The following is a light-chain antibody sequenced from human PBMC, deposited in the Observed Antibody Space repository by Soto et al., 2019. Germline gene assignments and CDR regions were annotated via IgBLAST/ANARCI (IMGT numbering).Light chain of an antibody. CDR1: HSISSW. Sequence: DIPMTQSPSTLSASVGDRATITCRASHSISSWLAWYQQKPWKAPKLLIYKASSLESGVPSRFSGSGSGTEFTLTISSLQPDDFATYYCQQYNSYPYTFGQGTKLEIK. CDR2: KAS. CDR3: QQYNSYPYT. J-gene: IGKJ2*01. V-gene: IGKV1-5*03.